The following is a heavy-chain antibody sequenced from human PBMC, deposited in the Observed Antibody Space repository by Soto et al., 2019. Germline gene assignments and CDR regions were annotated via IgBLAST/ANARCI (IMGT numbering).Heavy chain of an antibody. CDR1: GYSITTNYY. D-gene: IGHD1-1*01. V-gene: IGHV4-38-2*01. CDR2: IHHSEST. Sequence: SETLSLTCAVAGYSITTNYYWGWIRQPPGKGLEWIGSIHHSESTYYNPSLKSRVTMSVDTSKNQFSLKLRSVSAADTAVYYCARMSVEMATTYYLDYWGQGSLVTVSS. CDR3: ARMSVEMATTYYLDY. J-gene: IGHJ4*02.